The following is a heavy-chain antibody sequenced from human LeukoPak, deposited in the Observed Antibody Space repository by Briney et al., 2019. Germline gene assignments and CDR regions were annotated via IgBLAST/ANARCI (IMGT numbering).Heavy chain of an antibody. D-gene: IGHD3-16*01. Sequence: PSETLSLTCTVSGGSISSSSYYWGWIRRPPGKGLEWIGSIYYSGSTYYNPSLKSRVTISVDTSKNQFSLKLSSVTAADTAVYYCASPSQGGSDIWGQGTMVTVSS. CDR1: GGSISSSSYY. J-gene: IGHJ3*02. CDR3: ASPSQGGSDI. V-gene: IGHV4-39*01. CDR2: IYYSGST.